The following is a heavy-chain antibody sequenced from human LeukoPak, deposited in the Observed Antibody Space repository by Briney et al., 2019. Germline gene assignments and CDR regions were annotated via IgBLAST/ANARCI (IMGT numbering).Heavy chain of an antibody. Sequence: SETLSLTCTVSGGSISSYYWSWIRQPPGKGLEWIGYIYYSGSTNYNPSLRSRVTISVDTSKNQFSLKLSSVTAADTAVYYCARHRLRFLEWLEPVDPWGQGTLVTVSS. CDR2: IYYSGST. CDR1: GGSISSYY. J-gene: IGHJ5*02. V-gene: IGHV4-59*08. CDR3: ARHRLRFLEWLEPVDP. D-gene: IGHD3-3*01.